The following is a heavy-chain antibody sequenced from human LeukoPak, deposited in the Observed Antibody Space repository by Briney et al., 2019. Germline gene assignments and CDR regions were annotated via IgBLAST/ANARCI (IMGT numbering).Heavy chain of an antibody. CDR1: GFTFSVYS. CDR2: ISSRSAYI. J-gene: IGHJ4*02. D-gene: IGHD1-26*01. CDR3: ARDRSGSYPYYFDY. V-gene: IGHV3-21*01. Sequence: GGSLRLFCAASGFTFSVYSMNWVRQAPGKGLEWVSSISSRSAYIHYTDSVKGRFNISRDNAENSLYLQMNNLRADDTAVYYCARDRSGSYPYYFDYWGQGTMVTVSS.